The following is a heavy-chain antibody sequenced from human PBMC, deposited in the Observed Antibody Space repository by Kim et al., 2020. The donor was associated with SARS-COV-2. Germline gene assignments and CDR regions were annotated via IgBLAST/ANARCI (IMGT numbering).Heavy chain of an antibody. D-gene: IGHD3-3*01. J-gene: IGHJ2*01. CDR3: ARNGYDFWSGYPYWYFDL. V-gene: IGHV4-59*01. Sequence: SETLSLTCTVSGGSISSYYWSWIRQPPGKGLEWIGYIYYSGSTNYNPSLKSRVTISVDTSKNQFSLKLSSVTAADTAVYYCARNGYDFWSGYPYWYFDL. CDR2: IYYSGST. CDR1: GGSISSYY.